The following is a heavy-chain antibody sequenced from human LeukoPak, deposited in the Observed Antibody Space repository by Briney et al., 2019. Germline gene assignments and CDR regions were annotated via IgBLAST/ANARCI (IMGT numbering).Heavy chain of an antibody. CDR3: AKDFTMVRGPYSY. D-gene: IGHD3-10*01. V-gene: IGHV4-39*02. CDR2: IYYSGST. J-gene: IGHJ4*02. Sequence: SETLSLTCTVSGGSISSSSYYWGWIRQPPGKGLEWIGSIYYSGSTYYNPSLKSRVTISVDTSKNQFSLKLSSVTAADTAVYYCAKDFTMVRGPYSYWGQGTLVTVSS. CDR1: GGSISSSSYY.